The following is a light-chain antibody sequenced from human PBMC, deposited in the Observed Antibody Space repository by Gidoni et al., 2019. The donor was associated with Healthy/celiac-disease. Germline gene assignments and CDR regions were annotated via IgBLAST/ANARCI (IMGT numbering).Light chain of an antibody. CDR3: MQALQTPPYT. Sequence: DIVMTQSPLSLPVTPGEPASISCRSSQSLLHSNGYNYLDWYLQQPGQSPQLLIYLGSNRASGVPDRLSGSGSGTDFTLKISRVEAEDVEVYYCMQALQTPPYTFGQGTKLEIK. J-gene: IGKJ2*01. CDR2: LGS. CDR1: QSLLHSNGYNY. V-gene: IGKV2-28*01.